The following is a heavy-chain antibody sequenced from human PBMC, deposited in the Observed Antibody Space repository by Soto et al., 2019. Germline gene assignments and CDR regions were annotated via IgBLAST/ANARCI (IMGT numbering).Heavy chain of an antibody. CDR3: ANLDWSQLPNNFDY. J-gene: IGHJ4*02. CDR2: ISCSGGNK. V-gene: IGHV3-23*01. D-gene: IGHD1-1*01. Sequence: GGSLRLSCAASGFTFSSYGMHWVRQAPGKGLEWVSAISCSGGNKYYADSVKGRFTISRDNSKNTLYLQMNSLRAEDTAVYYCANLDWSQLPNNFDYWGQGTLVTVSS. CDR1: GFTFSSYG.